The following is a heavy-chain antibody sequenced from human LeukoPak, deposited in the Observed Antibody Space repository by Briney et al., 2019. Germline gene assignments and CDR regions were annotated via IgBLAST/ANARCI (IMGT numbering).Heavy chain of an antibody. D-gene: IGHD3-3*01. Sequence: GGSLRLSCAASGFTVSSNYMSWVRQAPGKGLEWVSVIYSGGSTYYADSVKGRFTISGHNSKNTLYLQMNSLRAEDTAVYYCARDRLLGGSGLFHYYYGMDVWGQGTTVTVSS. CDR1: GFTVSSNY. J-gene: IGHJ6*02. V-gene: IGHV3-53*04. CDR3: ARDRLLGGSGLFHYYYGMDV. CDR2: IYSGGST.